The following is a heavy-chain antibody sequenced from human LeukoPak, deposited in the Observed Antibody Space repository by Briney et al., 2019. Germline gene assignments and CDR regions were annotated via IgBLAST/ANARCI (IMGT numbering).Heavy chain of an antibody. V-gene: IGHV1-69*04. CDR3: AGAYCGGDCYSNWFDP. CDR2: IIPILGIA. CDR1: GGTFSSYA. J-gene: IGHJ5*02. Sequence: ASVKVSCKASGGTFSSYAISWVRQAPGQGLEWMGRIIPILGIANYAQKFQGRVTITADKSTSTAYMELSSLRSEDTAVYYCAGAYCGGDCYSNWFDPWGQGALVTVSS. D-gene: IGHD2-21*02.